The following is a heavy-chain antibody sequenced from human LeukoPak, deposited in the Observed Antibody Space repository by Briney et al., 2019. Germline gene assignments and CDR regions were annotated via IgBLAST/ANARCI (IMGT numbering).Heavy chain of an antibody. CDR1: GGSISSSSYY. CDR3: ASGKYYYDDSASINRASRTAFHI. CDR2: VYRSGQS. Sequence: SETLSLTCTVSGGSISSSSYYWGWIRQSPGRAPEWLAYVYRSGQSDYNSSLRGRVTVSLDRSKTQVSLRLRSLTAADTAVYYCASGKYYYDDSASINRASRTAFHIWAQGTMVLVFS. D-gene: IGHD3-16*01. V-gene: IGHV4-61*05. J-gene: IGHJ3*02.